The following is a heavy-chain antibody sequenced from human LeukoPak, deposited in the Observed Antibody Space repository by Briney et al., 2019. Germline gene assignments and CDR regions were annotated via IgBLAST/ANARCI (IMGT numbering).Heavy chain of an antibody. CDR3: AKELSGSLPVYYYYYGMDV. D-gene: IGHD1-26*01. V-gene: IGHV3-23*01. CDR1: GFTFSSYA. CDR2: ISGSGGST. J-gene: IGHJ6*02. Sequence: PGGSLRLSCAASGFTFSSYAMSWVRQAPGKGLEWVSAISGSGGSTYYADSVKGRFTISRDNSKNTLYLQMNSPRAEDTAVYYCAKELSGSLPVYYYYYGMDVWGQGTTVTVSS.